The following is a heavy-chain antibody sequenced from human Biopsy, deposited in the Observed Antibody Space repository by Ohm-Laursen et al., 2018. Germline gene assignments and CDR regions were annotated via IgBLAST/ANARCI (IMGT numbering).Heavy chain of an antibody. CDR2: ISGSSTYI. CDR1: GFDFSDYS. CDR3: ARVLLPAAAVHYGMDV. V-gene: IGHV3-21*01. Sequence: GSLRLSCTASGFDFSDYSMSWVRQAPGKGLEWVSSISGSSTYIYYADSVKGRFTISRDNAKNSLSLQMNSLRAEDTAVYYCARVLLPAAAVHYGMDVWGQGTTVTVSS. J-gene: IGHJ6*02. D-gene: IGHD2-2*01.